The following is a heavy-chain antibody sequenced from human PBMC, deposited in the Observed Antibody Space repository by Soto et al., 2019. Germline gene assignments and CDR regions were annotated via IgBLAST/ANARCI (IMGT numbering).Heavy chain of an antibody. D-gene: IGHD3-10*01. Sequence: GGSLRLSCAALGFTVSSIYMTWVRQAPGKGLEWVSLLYNGGATHYAASVKGRFTISSHSSQNTLFLQMNSLRTEDTATYYCVRGRYGSEIHWGQGTKVTVSS. CDR2: LYNGGAT. J-gene: IGHJ4*02. CDR3: VRGRYGSEIH. V-gene: IGHV3-53*04. CDR1: GFTVSSIY.